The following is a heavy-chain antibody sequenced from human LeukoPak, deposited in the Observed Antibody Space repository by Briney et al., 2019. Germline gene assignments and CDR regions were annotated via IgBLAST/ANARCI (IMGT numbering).Heavy chain of an antibody. J-gene: IGHJ3*02. V-gene: IGHV1-18*01. CDR2: ISAYNGNT. Sequence: AYAKVSCKAFGYTFTSYGISWVRQAPGQGLERKEWISAYNGNTTYAQKLQGRVTMTTDTSTSTAYMELRSLRSDDTAVYYCARGCSSTSCYNHDAFDIWGQGTMVTVSS. CDR1: GYTFTSYG. D-gene: IGHD2-2*02. CDR3: ARGCSSTSCYNHDAFDI.